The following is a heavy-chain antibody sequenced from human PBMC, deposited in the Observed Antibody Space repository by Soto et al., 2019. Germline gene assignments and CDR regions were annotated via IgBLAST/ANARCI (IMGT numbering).Heavy chain of an antibody. CDR2: MSGGGDTT. D-gene: IGHD3-22*01. Sequence: EVQLLESGGGLGQPGGSLRLSCAASGFTFSSYAMTWVRQAPGKGLEWVSAMSGGGDTTYYADSVKGRFTISRDNSRNTLYLQMNSLRAEDTAAYYCAKWHTYYYDSRGFSGFDCWGRGTLVTVSS. CDR1: GFTFSSYA. J-gene: IGHJ4*02. V-gene: IGHV3-23*01. CDR3: AKWHTYYYDSRGFSGFDC.